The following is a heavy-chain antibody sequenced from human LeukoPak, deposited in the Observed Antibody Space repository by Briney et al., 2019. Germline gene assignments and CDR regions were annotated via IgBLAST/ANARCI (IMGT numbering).Heavy chain of an antibody. V-gene: IGHV4-4*02. CDR3: ARLTTYYFDY. Sequence: TSETLSLTCAVSGGSISSSNWWSWVRQPPGKGLERIGEIYHSGSTNYNLSLKSRVSMSVDTSKNQFSLKLTSVTAADTAVYYCARLTTYYFDYWGQGTLVTVSS. D-gene: IGHD3-22*01. CDR1: GGSISSSNW. CDR2: IYHSGST. J-gene: IGHJ4*02.